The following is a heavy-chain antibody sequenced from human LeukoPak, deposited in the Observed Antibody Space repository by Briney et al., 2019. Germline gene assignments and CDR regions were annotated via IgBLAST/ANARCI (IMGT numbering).Heavy chain of an antibody. Sequence: SETLSLTCTVSGGSISSSSYYWGWIRQPPGKGLEWIGSIYYSGSTYYNPSLKSRVTISVDTSKNQFSLKLSSVTAADTAVYYCARDRYCSGGSCYVWFDPWGQGTLVTVSS. J-gene: IGHJ5*02. CDR1: GGSISSSSYY. CDR2: IYYSGST. D-gene: IGHD2-15*01. V-gene: IGHV4-39*07. CDR3: ARDRYCSGGSCYVWFDP.